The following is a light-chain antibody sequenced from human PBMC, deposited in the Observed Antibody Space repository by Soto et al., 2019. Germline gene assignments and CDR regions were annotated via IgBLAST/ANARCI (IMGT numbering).Light chain of an antibody. V-gene: IGKV3-20*01. Sequence: EIVLTQSPGTLSLSPGERATLSCRASQSVSSSYLAWYQQKPGQAPRLLIYGASNRATGIPDRFSGSGSGTDFTLTISRLEPEDFAVYYCHQYGSSPATFGQGTKV. CDR1: QSVSSSY. J-gene: IGKJ1*01. CDR2: GAS. CDR3: HQYGSSPAT.